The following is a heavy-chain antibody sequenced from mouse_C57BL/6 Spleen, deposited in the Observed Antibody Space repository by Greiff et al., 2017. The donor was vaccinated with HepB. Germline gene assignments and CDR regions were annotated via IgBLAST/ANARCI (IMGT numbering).Heavy chain of an antibody. CDR2: ISYDGSN. D-gene: IGHD2-4*01. CDR1: GYSITSGYY. V-gene: IGHV3-6*01. J-gene: IGHJ3*01. CDR3: ARDMELRRGWFAY. Sequence: EVHLVESGPGLVKPSQSLSLTCSVTGYSITSGYYWNWIRQFPGNKLEWMGYISYDGSNNYNPSLKNRISITRDTSKNQFFLKLNSVTTEDTATYYCARDMELRRGWFAYWGQGTLVTVSA.